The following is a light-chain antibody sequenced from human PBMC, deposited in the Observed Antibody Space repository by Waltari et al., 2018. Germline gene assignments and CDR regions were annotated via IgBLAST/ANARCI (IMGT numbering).Light chain of an antibody. Sequence: DIVMTQSPDSLAVSPRERATINSKSSQSLLYSSNNKNNLAWYQQKPGQPPKLLIYWASTRESGVPDRFSGSGSGIHFTLTISSLQAEDVAVYYCQQYYNTPRTFGQGTKVEIK. J-gene: IGKJ1*01. CDR3: QQYYNTPRT. V-gene: IGKV4-1*01. CDR2: WAS. CDR1: QSLLYSSNNKNN.